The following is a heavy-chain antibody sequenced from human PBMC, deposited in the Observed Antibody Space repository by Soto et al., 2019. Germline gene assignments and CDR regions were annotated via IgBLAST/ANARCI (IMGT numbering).Heavy chain of an antibody. Sequence: ASVKVSCKASGYTFSSFGINWVRQAPGQGLEWVGWVSVYNDDTKYAQNFQGRVSLTTDTSTSTTYMEVGRLRSDDTAVYYCARTCRSGGSCYHEYWGVGTLVTVSS. CDR1: GYTFSSFG. V-gene: IGHV1-18*01. J-gene: IGHJ4*02. CDR2: VSVYNDDT. CDR3: ARTCRSGGSCYHEY. D-gene: IGHD2-15*01.